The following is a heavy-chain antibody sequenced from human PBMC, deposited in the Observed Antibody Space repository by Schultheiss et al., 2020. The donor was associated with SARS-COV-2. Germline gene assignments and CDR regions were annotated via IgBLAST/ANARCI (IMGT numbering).Heavy chain of an antibody. CDR2: IYHSGST. D-gene: IGHD2-15*01. CDR3: ARIPGYCSGGSCYGAGYYGMDV. Sequence: SETLSLTCTVSGGSISSGGYYWSWIRQPPGKGLEWIGEIYHSGSTNYNPSLKSRVTISVDTSKNQFSLKLSSVTAADTAVYYCARIPGYCSGGSCYGAGYYGMDVWGQGTTVTVSS. CDR1: GGSISSGGYY. J-gene: IGHJ6*02. V-gene: IGHV4-61*08.